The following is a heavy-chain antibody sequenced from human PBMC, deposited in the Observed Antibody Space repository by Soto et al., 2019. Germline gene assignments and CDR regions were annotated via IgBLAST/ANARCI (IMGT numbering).Heavy chain of an antibody. CDR1: GFTFSNFW. V-gene: IGHV3-7*01. CDR2: IKQDGSWK. Sequence: EVQLVESGGGLVQPGGSLRLSCVASGFTFSNFWMTWVRQAPGKGLEWVANIKQDGSWKYYVDSVKGRCTISRDNAKTSLPLQTNSLRAEDTAVYYCARTGRIAAAGESVSWAQGTLVTVSS. J-gene: IGHJ5*02. CDR3: ARTGRIAAAGESVS. D-gene: IGHD6-13*01.